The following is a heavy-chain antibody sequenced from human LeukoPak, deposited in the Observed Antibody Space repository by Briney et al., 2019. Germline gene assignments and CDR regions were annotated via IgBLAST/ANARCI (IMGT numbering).Heavy chain of an antibody. J-gene: IGHJ4*02. CDR3: ARGEINYDSSGYSPD. Sequence: ASVKVSCKASGYTFTGYYMHWVRQAPGQGLEWMGWMNPNSGNTGYAQKFQGRVTMTRNTSISTAYMELSSLRSEDTAVYYCARGEINYDSSGYSPDWGQGTLVTVSP. CDR1: GYTFTGYY. V-gene: IGHV1-8*02. CDR2: MNPNSGNT. D-gene: IGHD3-22*01.